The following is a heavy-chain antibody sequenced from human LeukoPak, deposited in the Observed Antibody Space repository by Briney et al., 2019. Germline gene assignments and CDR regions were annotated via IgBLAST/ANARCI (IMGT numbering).Heavy chain of an antibody. D-gene: IGHD2-2*01. V-gene: IGHV5-51*01. Sequence: GESLKISCKGSGYSFTSYWIGWVRQMPGKGLEWMGIIYPGDSDTTYSPSFQGQFTISADKSISTAYLQWSSLKASDTAMYYCARRSYCYSTSCYGYWFDSWGQGTLVTVSS. CDR2: IYPGDSDT. CDR1: GYSFTSYW. J-gene: IGHJ5*01. CDR3: ARRSYCYSTSCYGYWFDS.